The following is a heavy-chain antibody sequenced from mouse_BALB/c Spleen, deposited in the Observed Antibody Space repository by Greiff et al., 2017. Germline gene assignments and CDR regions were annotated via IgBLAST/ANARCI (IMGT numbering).Heavy chain of an antibody. CDR2: IWSGGST. Sequence: QVQLQQSGPGLVQPSQSLSITCTVSGFSLTSYGVHWVRQSPGKGLEWLGVIWSGGSTDYNAAFISRLSISKDNSKSQVFFKMNSLQADDTAIYYCARITTVVGGAMDYWGQGTSVTVSS. J-gene: IGHJ4*01. V-gene: IGHV2-4-1*01. D-gene: IGHD1-1*01. CDR1: GFSLTSYG. CDR3: ARITTVVGGAMDY.